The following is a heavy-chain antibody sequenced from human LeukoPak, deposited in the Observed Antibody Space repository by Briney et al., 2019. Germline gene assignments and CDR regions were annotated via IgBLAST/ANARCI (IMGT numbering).Heavy chain of an antibody. Sequence: GGSLRLSCAASGFTFSNDWMNRVRQAPGKGLEWVGRIKSTVDGGTTDFAAPVKGRFTVSRDDSENTLYLQMSSLRIEDTALYYCTTGGNVIVAGTRAFDIWGHGTMVTVSS. CDR3: TTGGNVIVAGTRAFDI. CDR2: IKSTVDGGTT. D-gene: IGHD6-19*01. J-gene: IGHJ3*02. V-gene: IGHV3-15*07. CDR1: GFTFSNDW.